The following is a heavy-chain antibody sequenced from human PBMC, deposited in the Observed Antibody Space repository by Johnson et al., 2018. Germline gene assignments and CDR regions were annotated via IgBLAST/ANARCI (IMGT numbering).Heavy chain of an antibody. CDR3: ARSARLGYCTNGVCYTWAFDI. D-gene: IGHD2-8*01. J-gene: IGHJ3*02. CDR2: ISTSGSTI. CDR1: GFIFSDYY. V-gene: IGHV3-11*01. Sequence: QVQLVESGGGLVKXGGSLRLSCAASGFIFSDYYINWIRQAPGKGLEWVSYISTSGSTISYADSVKGRFTISRYNAKNSLFLQMNSLRAEDTAVYYCARSARLGYCTNGVCYTWAFDIWGQGTMVTVSS.